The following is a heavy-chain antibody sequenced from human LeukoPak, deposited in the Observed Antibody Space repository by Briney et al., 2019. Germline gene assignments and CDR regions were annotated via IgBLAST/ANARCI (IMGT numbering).Heavy chain of an antibody. V-gene: IGHV1-2*02. J-gene: IGHJ4*02. CDR1: GYTFTGYY. CDR2: INPNSGGT. CDR3: ARGVISHLYSSSSFVWPLDY. Sequence: ASVKVSCKASGYTFTGYYMHWVRQAPGQGLEWMGWINPNSGGTNYAQKFQGRVTMTRDTSISTAYMELSRLRSDDTAVYYCARGVISHLYSSSSFVWPLDYWGQGTLVTVS. D-gene: IGHD6-6*01.